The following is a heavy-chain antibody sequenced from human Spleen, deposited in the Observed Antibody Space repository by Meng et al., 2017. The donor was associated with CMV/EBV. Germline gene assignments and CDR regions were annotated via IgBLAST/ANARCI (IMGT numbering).Heavy chain of an antibody. CDR3: ARRRPFFETNHGMDV. D-gene: IGHD2-8*01. J-gene: IGHJ6*02. V-gene: IGHV4-34*01. CDR1: GGSFSDYC. Sequence: SETLSLTCAVYGGSFSDYCWSRIRQPPGEGLEWLGIINHSESTNYNPSLKSRVTISVDTSKNQFSLKLSSVTAADTAVYYCARRRPFFETNHGMDVWGQGTTVTVSS. CDR2: INHSEST.